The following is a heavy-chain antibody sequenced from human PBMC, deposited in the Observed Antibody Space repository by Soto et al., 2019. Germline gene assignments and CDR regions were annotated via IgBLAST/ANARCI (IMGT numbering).Heavy chain of an antibody. CDR2: ISYDGSNK. CDR3: AKVMGVRGVTSGADY. Sequence: QVQLVDSGGGVVQPGRSLRLSCAASGFTFSSFGMHWVRQAPAKGLEWVAVISYDGSNKYYADSVKGRFTISRDNSKNTLYLQMTSLRAEDTAVYYCAKVMGVRGVTSGADYWGQGTLVTVSS. J-gene: IGHJ4*02. CDR1: GFTFSSFG. V-gene: IGHV3-30*18. D-gene: IGHD3-10*01.